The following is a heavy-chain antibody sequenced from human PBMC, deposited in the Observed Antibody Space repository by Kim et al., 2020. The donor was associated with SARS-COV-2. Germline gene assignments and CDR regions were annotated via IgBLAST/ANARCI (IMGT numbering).Heavy chain of an antibody. Sequence: GGSLRLSCAASGFTFSSYGMHWVRQAPGKGLEWVAVISYDGSNKYYADSVKGRFTISRDNSKNTLYLQMNSLRAEDTAVYYCAKCGDSSGYLPVDYWGQGTLVTVSS. CDR3: AKCGDSSGYLPVDY. V-gene: IGHV3-30*18. D-gene: IGHD3-22*01. CDR2: ISYDGSNK. J-gene: IGHJ4*02. CDR1: GFTFSSYG.